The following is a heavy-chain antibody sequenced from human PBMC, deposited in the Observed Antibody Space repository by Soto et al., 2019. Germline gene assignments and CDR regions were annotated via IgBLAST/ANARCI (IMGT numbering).Heavy chain of an antibody. V-gene: IGHV3-73*01. CDR1: VFTFSGSN. CDR2: ISSKAKNYAT. CDR3: HYFDRSGPPDY. D-gene: IGHD3-22*01. J-gene: IGHJ4*02. Sequence: PVGSLRLSCAASVFTFSGSNIHWVRQASGKGLEWVGRISSKAKNYATAYAASVKGRFTISRDDSKNTAYLQMNSLKTEDTAVYYCHYFDRSGPPDYWGQGTLVTVSS.